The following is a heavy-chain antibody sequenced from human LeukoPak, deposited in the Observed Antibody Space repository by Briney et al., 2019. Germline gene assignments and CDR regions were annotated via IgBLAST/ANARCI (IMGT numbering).Heavy chain of an antibody. CDR3: ARDAPARIYCSGGSCYSNYYYYYYMDV. J-gene: IGHJ6*03. D-gene: IGHD2-15*01. Sequence: SVKVSCKASGGTFSSYTISWVRQAPGQGLEWMGGIIPIFGTANYAQKFQGRVTITADESTSTAYMELSSLRSEDTAVYYCARDAPARIYCSGGSCYSNYYYYYYMDVWGKGTTVTVSS. CDR1: GGTFSSYT. V-gene: IGHV1-69*13. CDR2: IIPIFGTA.